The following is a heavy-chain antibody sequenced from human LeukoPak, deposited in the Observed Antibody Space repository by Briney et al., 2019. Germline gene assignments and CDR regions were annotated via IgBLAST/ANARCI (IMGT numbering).Heavy chain of an antibody. V-gene: IGHV3-23*01. J-gene: IGHJ5*02. Sequence: GGSLRLSCAASGFTFSSYAMSWVRQAPGKGLEWVSAISGSGGSKYYADSVKGRFTISRDNSKNTLYLQMNSLRAEDTAVYYCAKDRLGSGWPNWFDPWGQGTLVTVSS. D-gene: IGHD6-19*01. CDR2: ISGSGGSK. CDR3: AKDRLGSGWPNWFDP. CDR1: GFTFSSYA.